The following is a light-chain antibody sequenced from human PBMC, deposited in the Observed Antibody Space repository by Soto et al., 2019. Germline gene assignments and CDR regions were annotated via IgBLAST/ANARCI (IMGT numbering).Light chain of an antibody. Sequence: DIQMTQSPSSLSASVRDRVTITCRAIQTISSWLAWYQQKPGKAPKLLIYKASTLKSGVPSRFSGSGSGTEFTLTISSLQPDDFATYYCQHYNSYSEAFGQGTKVDIK. J-gene: IGKJ1*01. CDR3: QHYNSYSEA. CDR1: QTISSW. CDR2: KAS. V-gene: IGKV1-5*03.